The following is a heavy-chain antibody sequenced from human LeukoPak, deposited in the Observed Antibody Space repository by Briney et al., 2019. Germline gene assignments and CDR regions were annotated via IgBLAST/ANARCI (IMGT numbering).Heavy chain of an antibody. V-gene: IGHV3-23*01. Sequence: PWGSLRLSCAASGFTFSTYAMSWVRQAPGKGLEWVSAISGSGGDTFYANSLKGRFTISRDNSRDTLYLQMNSLRAEDTAVYYCAKSLTGYFRGFDCWGQGTLVTVSS. D-gene: IGHD3-9*01. J-gene: IGHJ4*02. CDR3: AKSLTGYFRGFDC. CDR1: GFTFSTYA. CDR2: ISGSGGDT.